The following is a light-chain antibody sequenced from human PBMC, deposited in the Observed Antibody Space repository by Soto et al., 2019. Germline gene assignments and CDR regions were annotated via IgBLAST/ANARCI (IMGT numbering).Light chain of an antibody. CDR2: TTS. V-gene: IGKV1-39*01. CDR3: QQSFTPPYT. Sequence: DIQMNQSPSSLSASVGDRVTITCRASQTIAMYVNWFQQKPGKAPKPLIYTTSSLQSGVPPRFIGSGSETDLTLTISRLHPEDSATYYCQQSFTPPYTFGQGTKLEIK. CDR1: QTIAMY. J-gene: IGKJ2*01.